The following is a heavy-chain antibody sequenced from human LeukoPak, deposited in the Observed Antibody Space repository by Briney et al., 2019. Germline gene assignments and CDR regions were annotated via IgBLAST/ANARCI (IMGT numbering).Heavy chain of an antibody. V-gene: IGHV4-4*07. J-gene: IGHJ6*03. D-gene: IGHD3-22*01. CDR2: IYSSGST. Sequence: SETLSLTCTVSGGSISSYYWSWIRQPAGKGLEWIGRIYSSGSTDYNPSLKSRVTISADTSKNQFSLRLSSVTAADTAVYYCARDRYYYDSSGYNYMDVWGKGTTVTISS. CDR3: ARDRYYYDSSGYNYMDV. CDR1: GGSISSYY.